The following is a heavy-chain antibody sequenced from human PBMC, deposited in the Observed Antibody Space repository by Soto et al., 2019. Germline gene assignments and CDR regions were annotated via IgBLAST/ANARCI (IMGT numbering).Heavy chain of an antibody. V-gene: IGHV3-23*01. J-gene: IGHJ4*02. CDR3: AKDRGGHYDSSGYYL. Sequence: GSLRLSCAASGFTFSSYAMSWVRQAPGKGLEWVSAISGSGGSTYYADSVKGRFTISRDNSKNTLYLQMNSLRAEDTAVYYCAKDRGGHYDSSGYYLWGQGTLVTVSS. D-gene: IGHD3-22*01. CDR2: ISGSGGST. CDR1: GFTFSSYA.